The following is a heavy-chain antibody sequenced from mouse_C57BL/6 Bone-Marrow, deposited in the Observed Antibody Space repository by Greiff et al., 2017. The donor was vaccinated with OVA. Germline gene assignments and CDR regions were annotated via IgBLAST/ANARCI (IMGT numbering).Heavy chain of an antibody. CDR3: AKGYDGYSYFDV. D-gene: IGHD2-3*01. V-gene: IGHV2-5*01. CDR2: IWRGGST. Sequence: VKLVESGPGLVQPSQSLSITCTVSGFSLTSYGVHWVRQSPGKGLEWLGVIWRGGSTDYNAAFMSRLSITKDNSKSQVFFKMNSLQADDTAIYYCAKGYDGYSYFDVWGTGTTVTVSS. J-gene: IGHJ1*03. CDR1: GFSLTSYG.